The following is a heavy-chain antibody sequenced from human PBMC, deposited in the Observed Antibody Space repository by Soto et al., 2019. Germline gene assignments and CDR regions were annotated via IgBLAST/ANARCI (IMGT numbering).Heavy chain of an antibody. J-gene: IGHJ4*02. V-gene: IGHV3-23*01. Sequence: EVQLLESGGGLVQPGGSLRLTCAASGFTFSSSAMSWVRQAPGKGLEWVSAISSSGGNTYYADSVKGRFTISRDNSKNTLYLQMSRLRAEDTAVYYCAKGGPSRTFDYWGQGTLVTVSS. CDR2: ISSSGGNT. CDR3: AKGGPSRTFDY. CDR1: GFTFSSSA.